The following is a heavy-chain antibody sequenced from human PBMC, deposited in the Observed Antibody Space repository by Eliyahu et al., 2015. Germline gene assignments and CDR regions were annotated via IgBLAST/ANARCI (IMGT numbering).Heavy chain of an antibody. CDR3: ARDFESKACRGGTCRGFFDP. CDR2: VFYSGGA. Sequence: QVRLQESGPGLVKPSETLSLTCTVSGGXVSSGTYYWSWIRQPPGKGLEWIGYVFYSGGANYNPSLKSRVTMSVDTSKNQFSLSLRSVTPADTAVYFCARDFESKACRGGTCRGFFDPWGQGTLVTVSS. J-gene: IGHJ5*02. CDR1: GGXVSSGTYY. D-gene: IGHD2-15*01. V-gene: IGHV4-61*01.